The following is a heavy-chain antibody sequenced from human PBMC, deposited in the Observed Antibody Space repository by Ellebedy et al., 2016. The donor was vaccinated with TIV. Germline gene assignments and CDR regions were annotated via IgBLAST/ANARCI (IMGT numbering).Heavy chain of an antibody. V-gene: IGHV3-7*01. CDR2: IKGDESEK. D-gene: IGHD5-18*01. CDR3: ASLDTAMVHSSDY. Sequence: GESLKISCAASGFTFSSYSMNWVRQAPGRGLEWVACIKGDESEKYHVTSVRGRFTISRDNAKNSLYLQMNSLRAEDTAVYYCASLDTAMVHSSDYWGQGTLVTVSS. CDR1: GFTFSSYS. J-gene: IGHJ4*02.